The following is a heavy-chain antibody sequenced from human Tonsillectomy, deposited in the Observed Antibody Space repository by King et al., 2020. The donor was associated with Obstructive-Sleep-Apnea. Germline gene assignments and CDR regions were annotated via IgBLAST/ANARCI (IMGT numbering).Heavy chain of an antibody. CDR2: IYYSGST. D-gene: IGHD3-10*01. J-gene: IGHJ4*02. CDR3: ARGGGGSGNY. CDR1: VGSISSGGYY. V-gene: IGHV4-31*03. Sequence: QLQESGPGLVKPSQTLSLTCIVSVGSISSGGYYWSWIRQLPVKGLEWIVYIYYSGSTYYNPSLKSRVTISVDTSKNQFSLKLSSVTAADTAVYYCARGGGGSGNYWGQGTLVTVSS.